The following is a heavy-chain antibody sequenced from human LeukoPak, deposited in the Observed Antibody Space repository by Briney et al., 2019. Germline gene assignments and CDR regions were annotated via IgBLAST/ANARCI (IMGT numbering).Heavy chain of an antibody. D-gene: IGHD2-15*01. Sequence: SETLSLTCTVSGDSISSSSYYWGWIRQSPGKGLEWIGSIYHSGSTYYNPSLKSRVTISVDTSKNQFSLKLSSVTAADTAVYYCARERGVVVVAANDAFDIWGQGTMVTVSS. V-gene: IGHV4-39*07. J-gene: IGHJ3*02. CDR2: IYHSGST. CDR1: GDSISSSSYY. CDR3: ARERGVVVVAANDAFDI.